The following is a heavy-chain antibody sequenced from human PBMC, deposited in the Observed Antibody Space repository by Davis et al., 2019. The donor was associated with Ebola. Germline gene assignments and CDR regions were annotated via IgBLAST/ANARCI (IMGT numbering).Heavy chain of an antibody. CDR2: ITKGSDAI. CDR3: ARDRFFAFDF. Sequence: PGGSLRLSCAASGFVFSDFSMNWVRQAPGKGLEWITYITKGSDAIHYADSVKGRFTVSRDNAKNSVFLQMSSLGDEDSAVYYCARDRFFAFDFWSQGVHVSVSS. J-gene: IGHJ4*02. V-gene: IGHV3-48*02. D-gene: IGHD3/OR15-3a*01. CDR1: GFVFSDFS.